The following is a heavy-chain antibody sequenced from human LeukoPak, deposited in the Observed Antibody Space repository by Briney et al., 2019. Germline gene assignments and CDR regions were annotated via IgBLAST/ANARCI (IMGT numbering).Heavy chain of an antibody. CDR1: GYTFTGYY. V-gene: IGHV1-2*02. CDR3: ARVNGREKYSYGHALDY. J-gene: IGHJ4*02. CDR2: INPNSGGT. Sequence: GASVKVSCTASGYTFTGYYMHWVRQAPGQGLEWMGWINPNSGGTNYAQKFQGRVTMTRDTSISTAYMELSRLRSDDTAVYYCARVNGREKYSYGHALDYWGQGTLVTVSS. D-gene: IGHD5-18*01.